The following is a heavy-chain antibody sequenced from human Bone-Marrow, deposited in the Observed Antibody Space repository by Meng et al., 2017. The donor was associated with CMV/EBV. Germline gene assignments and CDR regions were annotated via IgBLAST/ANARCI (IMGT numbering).Heavy chain of an antibody. CDR3: TTDQHYPTIFGVVILGNYYGMDV. CDR1: RFTFSGYN. J-gene: IGHJ6*02. D-gene: IGHD3-3*01. V-gene: IGHV3-21*03. CDR2: ISSSSGYI. Sequence: GGSLRLSCAASRFTFSGYNMNWVRQAPGKGLEWVSSISSSSGYIYYADSVKGRFTISRDNAKNSLYLQMNSLKTEDTAVYYCTTDQHYPTIFGVVILGNYYGMDVWGQGPTVPVSS.